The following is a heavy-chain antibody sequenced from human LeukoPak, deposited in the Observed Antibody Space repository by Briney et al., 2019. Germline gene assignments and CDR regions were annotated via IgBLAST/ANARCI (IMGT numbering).Heavy chain of an antibody. J-gene: IGHJ4*02. CDR1: GFTFSSYS. D-gene: IGHD3-22*01. V-gene: IGHV3-21*01. CDR3: ARADSSGYYPRNFDY. CDR2: ISSSSSYI. Sequence: PGGSLRLSCAASGFTFSSYSMNWVRQAPGKGLEWVSSISSSSSYIYYADSVKGRFTISRDNSKNTLYLQMNSLRAEDTAVYYCARADSSGYYPRNFDYWGQGTLVTVSS.